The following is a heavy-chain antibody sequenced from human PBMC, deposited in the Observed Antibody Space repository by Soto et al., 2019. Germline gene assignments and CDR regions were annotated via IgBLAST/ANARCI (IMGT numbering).Heavy chain of an antibody. Sequence: EVQLVESGGGLVQPGRSLRLSCAASGLTFDDYALHWVRQAPGKGLEWVAGISWNSGSIGYADSVKGRFTISRDNAKNSLYLQMNSLRAEDTALYYCAKSVHIVATKDAFDIWGQGTMVTVSS. CDR2: ISWNSGSI. V-gene: IGHV3-9*01. CDR3: AKSVHIVATKDAFDI. D-gene: IGHD5-12*01. J-gene: IGHJ3*02. CDR1: GLTFDDYA.